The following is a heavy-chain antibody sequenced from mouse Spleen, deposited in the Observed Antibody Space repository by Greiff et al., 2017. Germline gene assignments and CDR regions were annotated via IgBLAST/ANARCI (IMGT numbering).Heavy chain of an antibody. CDR1: GYTFTDYE. Sequence: QVQLKQSGAELVRPGASVTLSCKASGYTFTDYEMHWVKQTPVHGLEWIGAIDPETGGTAYNQKFKGKAILTADKSSSTAYMELRSLTSEDSAVYYCTRLDWDGDYFDYWGQGTTLTVSS. J-gene: IGHJ2*01. D-gene: IGHD4-1*01. V-gene: IGHV1-15*01. CDR2: IDPETGGT. CDR3: TRLDWDGDYFDY.